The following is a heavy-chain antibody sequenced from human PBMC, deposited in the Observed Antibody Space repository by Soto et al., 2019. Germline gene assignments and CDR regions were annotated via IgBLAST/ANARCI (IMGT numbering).Heavy chain of an antibody. CDR1: GFTFSAYS. CDR3: ARNKAGSISPNWFDP. J-gene: IGHJ5*02. CDR2: IRKDTRTT. D-gene: IGHD3-3*02. V-gene: IGHV3-23*01. Sequence: GGSLRLSCAASGFTFSAYSMSWVRQAPGKGLEWISTIRKDTRTTYYVDSVTGRFTISRDNSKNTVYLEMNSLRAEDTAVYYCARNKAGSISPNWFDPWGQGTLVTVSS.